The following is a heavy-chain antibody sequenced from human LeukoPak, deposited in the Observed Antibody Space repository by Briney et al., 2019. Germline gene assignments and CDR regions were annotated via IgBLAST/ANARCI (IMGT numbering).Heavy chain of an antibody. V-gene: IGHV1-3*04. CDR3: ARVPLHESNDYYYPH. CDR1: GYTFSDYG. CDR2: INTGNGDA. J-gene: IGHJ1*01. Sequence: GASVKVSCKTSGYTFSDYGMHWVRQAPGQRLEWMAWINTGNGDAKHSEKFQGRVTITRDTSASTAYLELSILRSEDTGVYYCARVPLHESNDYYYPHWGQGTVVTVSS. D-gene: IGHD3-10*01.